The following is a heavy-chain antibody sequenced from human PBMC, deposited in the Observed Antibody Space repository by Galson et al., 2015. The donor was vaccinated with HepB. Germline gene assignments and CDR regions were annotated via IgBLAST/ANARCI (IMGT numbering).Heavy chain of an antibody. J-gene: IGHJ3*01. D-gene: IGHD3-9*01. CDR2: ITNDGAGT. V-gene: IGHV3-64D*08. CDR3: VKEEILSGFLVGSFHV. CDR1: GFNFNYYA. Sequence: SLRLSCAASGFNFNYYAMHWVRQAPGRGLEYISGITNDGAGTNYADFVRGRFTISRDNSRKSLNLQMTSLRPDDTAPYYCVKEEILSGFLVGSFHVWGQGTMVTVSS.